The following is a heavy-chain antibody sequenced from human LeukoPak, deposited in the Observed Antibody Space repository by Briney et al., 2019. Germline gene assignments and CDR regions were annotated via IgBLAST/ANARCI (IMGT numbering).Heavy chain of an antibody. CDR2: ISSSGSTI. CDR1: GFTFSSYE. CDR3: ARAGGFLECFDY. D-gene: IGHD3-3*01. V-gene: IGHV3-48*03. J-gene: IGHJ4*02. Sequence: PGGSLRLSCAASGFTFSSYEMNRVRQAPGKGLEWVSYISSSGSTIYYADSVKGRFTISRDNAKNSLYLQMNSLRAEDTAVYYCARAGGFLECFDYWGQGTLVTVSS.